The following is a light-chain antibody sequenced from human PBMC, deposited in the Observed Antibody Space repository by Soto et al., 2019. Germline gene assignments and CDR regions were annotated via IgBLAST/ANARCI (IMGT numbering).Light chain of an antibody. Sequence: DIVMTQSPLSLPVTPGEPSSISCRSSQSLLHSNGYNYLDWYLQKPGQSPQLLISLGSNRSSGVPDRFSGSGSGTDFTLKISRVEAEDVGVYYCMQALQFTFGPGTKVDI. V-gene: IGKV2-28*01. J-gene: IGKJ3*01. CDR2: LGS. CDR3: MQALQFT. CDR1: QSLLHSNGYNY.